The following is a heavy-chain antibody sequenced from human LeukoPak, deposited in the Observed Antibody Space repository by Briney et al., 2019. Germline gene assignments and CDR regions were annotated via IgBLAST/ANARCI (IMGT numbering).Heavy chain of an antibody. J-gene: IGHJ4*02. CDR2: ISYDGSNK. D-gene: IGHD2-2*01. Sequence: GRSLRLSCAASGFTFSSYAMHWVRQAPGKGLEWVAVISYDGSNKYYADSVKGRFTISRDNSKNTLYLQMNSLRAEDTAVYYCAKDEPTYQLLETYYFDYWGQGTLVTVSS. CDR3: AKDEPTYQLLETYYFDY. V-gene: IGHV3-30*04. CDR1: GFTFSSYA.